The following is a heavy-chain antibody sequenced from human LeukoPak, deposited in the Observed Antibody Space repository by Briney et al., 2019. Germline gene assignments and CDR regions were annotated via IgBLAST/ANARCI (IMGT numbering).Heavy chain of an antibody. CDR1: GGSISSYY. Sequence: SETLSLTCTVSGGSISSYYWSWIRQPPGKGLEWIGYIYYSGSTNYNPSLKSRVTISVDTSKNQFSLKLSSVTAADTAVYYCARGKQWLAPIDYWDQGTLVTVSS. V-gene: IGHV4-59*01. J-gene: IGHJ4*02. CDR2: IYYSGST. CDR3: ARGKQWLAPIDY. D-gene: IGHD6-19*01.